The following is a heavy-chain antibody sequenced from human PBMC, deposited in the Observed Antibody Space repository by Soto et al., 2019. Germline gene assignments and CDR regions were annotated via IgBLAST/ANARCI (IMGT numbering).Heavy chain of an antibody. D-gene: IGHD1-26*01. V-gene: IGHV3-33*01. CDR3: ARDGVGATTFFGFFDY. CDR1: GFGFGIFG. CDR2: LRHDGSNK. Sequence: QVQLVESGGGVVQPGRSLRLSCAASGFGFGIFGMHWVRQAPGKGLEWVAYLRHDGSNKHYGDAVKGRFTISRDNSMNTVYLQMNSLRAEDTAVYYCARDGVGATTFFGFFDYWGQGALVTVSS. J-gene: IGHJ4*02.